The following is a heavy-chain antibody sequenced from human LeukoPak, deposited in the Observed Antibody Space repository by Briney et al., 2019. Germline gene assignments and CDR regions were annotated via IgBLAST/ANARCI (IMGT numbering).Heavy chain of an antibody. CDR2: IYYSGST. D-gene: IGHD3-22*01. J-gene: IGHJ5*02. V-gene: IGHV4-59*01. CDR1: GGSISSYY. CDR3: ARDHQHYYDSSGYYYDT. Sequence: SETLSLTCTVSGGSISSYYWSWIRQPPGKGLECIGYIYYSGSTNYNPSLKSRVTISVDTSKNQFSLKLSSVTAADTAVYYCARDHQHYYDSSGYYYDTWGQGTLVTVSS.